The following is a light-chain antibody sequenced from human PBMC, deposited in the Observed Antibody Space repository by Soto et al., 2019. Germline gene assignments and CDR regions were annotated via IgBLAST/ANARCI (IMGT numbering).Light chain of an antibody. CDR1: SSDVGGYNY. V-gene: IGLV2-14*01. Sequence: QSVLTQPASVSGSPGQSITISCTGTSSDVGGYNYVSWYQQHPGKAPKLMIYDVSNRPSRVSNRFSGSKSGNTASLTISGLQAEDEADYYCSSYASSSTQYVFGTGTKVTVL. CDR3: SSYASSSTQYV. CDR2: DVS. J-gene: IGLJ1*01.